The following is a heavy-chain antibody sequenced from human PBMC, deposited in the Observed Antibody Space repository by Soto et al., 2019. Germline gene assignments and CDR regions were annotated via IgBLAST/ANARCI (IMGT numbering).Heavy chain of an antibody. CDR1: GFTFSSYS. CDR3: ARLRYPVVPAAMRRFDY. Sequence: GGSLRLSCAASGFTFSSYSMNWVRQAPGKGLEWVSYISSSSGTIYYADSVKGRFTISRDNAKNSLYLQMNSQRAEDTAVYYCARLRYPVVPAAMRRFDYWGQGTLVTVSS. J-gene: IGHJ4*02. V-gene: IGHV3-48*01. CDR2: ISSSSGTI. D-gene: IGHD2-2*01.